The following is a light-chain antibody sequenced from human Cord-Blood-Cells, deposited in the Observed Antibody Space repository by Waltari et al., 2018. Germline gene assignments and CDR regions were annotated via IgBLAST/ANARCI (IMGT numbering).Light chain of an antibody. J-gene: IGLJ2*01. Sequence: QSALTQPASVSGSPGQSITISCTGTSSDVGGYNYVSWYQQHPGKAPKLMFYDVSKRPSGVANRFSGSQSGNTASLTISGLQAEDEADYYCSSYTSSSTPVVFGGGTKLTVL. V-gene: IGLV2-14*01. CDR1: SSDVGGYNY. CDR2: DVS. CDR3: SSYTSSSTPVV.